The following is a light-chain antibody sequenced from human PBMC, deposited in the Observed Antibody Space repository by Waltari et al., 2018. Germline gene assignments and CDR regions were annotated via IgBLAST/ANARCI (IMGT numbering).Light chain of an antibody. CDR3: SSYTNSNTWV. V-gene: IGLV2-14*03. Sequence: QSALTQPASVSGSPGQSITISCTGTSSDVGGYNYVAWYQQHPGKAPKVWIYDVSRRPSGVSNRFSGSKSGNTASLTISGLQAEDEADYYCSSYTNSNTWVFGGGTKLTVL. CDR1: SSDVGGYNY. CDR2: DVS. J-gene: IGLJ3*02.